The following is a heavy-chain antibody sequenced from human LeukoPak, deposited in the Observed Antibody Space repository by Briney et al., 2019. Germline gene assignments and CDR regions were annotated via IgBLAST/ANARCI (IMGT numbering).Heavy chain of an antibody. V-gene: IGHV1-46*01. CDR2: INPSGGST. CDR1: GYTFTSYY. D-gene: IGHD3-10*01. Sequence: ASVKVSCKASGYTFTSYYMHWVRQAPGQGLEWMGIINPSGGSTSYAQKFQGRVTMTRDTSITTAYVELSRLASDDTAVYYCARGGSFHAFDIWGRGTMVSVSS. CDR3: ARGGSFHAFDI. J-gene: IGHJ3*02.